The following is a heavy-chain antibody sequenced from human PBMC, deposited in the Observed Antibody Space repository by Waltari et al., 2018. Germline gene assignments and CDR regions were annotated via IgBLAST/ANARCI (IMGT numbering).Heavy chain of an antibody. CDR2: INADGSEK. V-gene: IGHV3-7*01. J-gene: IGHJ4*02. CDR1: GFTFSSYR. D-gene: IGHD2-15*01. CDR3: ARLHSANY. Sequence: EVQVVESGGDLVQPGGSLRLSCAASGFTFSSYRMTWVRQAPGKGLEGGANINADGSEKEYVDSVKGRFTISRDNAKNSLYLQMNSLRVEDTAVYYCARLHSANYWGQGTLVTVSS.